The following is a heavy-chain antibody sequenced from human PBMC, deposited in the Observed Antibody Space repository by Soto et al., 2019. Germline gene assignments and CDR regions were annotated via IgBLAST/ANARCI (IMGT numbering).Heavy chain of an antibody. CDR2: IYHSGST. J-gene: IGHJ5*02. D-gene: IGHD3-3*01. V-gene: IGHV4-38-2*01. CDR3: ASASYDFWSGYYLNWFDP. Sequence: SETLSLTCAVSGYSISSGYYWGWIRQPPGKGLEWIGSIYHSGSTYYNPSLKSRVTISVDTSKNQFSLKLSSVTAADTAVYYCASASYDFWSGYYLNWFDPWGQGTLVTVSS. CDR1: GYSISSGYY.